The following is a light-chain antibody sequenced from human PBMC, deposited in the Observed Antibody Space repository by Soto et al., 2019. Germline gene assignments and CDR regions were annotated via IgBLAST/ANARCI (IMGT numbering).Light chain of an antibody. CDR2: GAS. V-gene: IGKV3-20*01. J-gene: IGKJ2*01. CDR1: QSVSSRN. Sequence: EIVLTQSPGTLSLSPGESATLSCRASQSVSSRNLAWYRQKPGQAPSLLIYGASNRATGIPDRFSGSGSGTGFTLTISRLEPEDFAVYYCLRYGDSPPSYTFGQGTKLEIK. CDR3: LRYGDSPPSYT.